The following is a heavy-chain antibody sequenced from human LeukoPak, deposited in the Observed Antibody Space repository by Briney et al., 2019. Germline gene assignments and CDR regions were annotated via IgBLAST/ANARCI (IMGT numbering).Heavy chain of an antibody. V-gene: IGHV3-21*01. CDR1: GFTFSSYS. J-gene: IGHJ4*02. CDR2: ISSSSSYI. D-gene: IGHD2-2*01. CDR3: ARDRTVVVVPAATDV. Sequence: GGSLRLSCAASGFTFSSYSMNWVRDAPGKGLEWVSSISSSSSYIYYADSVKGRFTISRDNAKNSLYLQMNSLRAEDTAVYYCARDRTVVVVPAATDVWGQGTLVTVSS.